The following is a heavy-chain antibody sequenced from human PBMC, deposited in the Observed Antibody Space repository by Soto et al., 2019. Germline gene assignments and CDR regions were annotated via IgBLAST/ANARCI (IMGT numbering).Heavy chain of an antibody. CDR1: GFTFSSYG. Sequence: QVQLVESGGGVVQPGRSLRLSCAASGFTFSSYGMHWVRQAPGKGLEWVAVIWYDGSNKYYADSVKGRFTISRDNSKNTLYLQMNSLRAEDTAVYYCVREGPLDSSGQQFDYWGQGTLVTVSS. J-gene: IGHJ4*02. V-gene: IGHV3-33*01. CDR3: VREGPLDSSGQQFDY. D-gene: IGHD6-19*01. CDR2: IWYDGSNK.